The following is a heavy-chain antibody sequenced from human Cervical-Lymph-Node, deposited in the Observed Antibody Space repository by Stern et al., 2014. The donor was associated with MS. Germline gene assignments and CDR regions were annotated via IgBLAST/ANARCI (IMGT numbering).Heavy chain of an antibody. V-gene: IGHV3-7*03. Sequence: EVQLVESGGGLVQPGGSLRLSCAASGFTFSSYWMSWVRQAPGKGLEWVANIKQDGSEKYYVDSVKGRFTISRDNAKNSLYLQMNSLRAEDTAVYYCARGRRVVAAPFDYWGQGTLVTVSS. CDR3: ARGRRVVAAPFDY. CDR1: GFTFSSYW. D-gene: IGHD2-15*01. J-gene: IGHJ4*02. CDR2: IKQDGSEK.